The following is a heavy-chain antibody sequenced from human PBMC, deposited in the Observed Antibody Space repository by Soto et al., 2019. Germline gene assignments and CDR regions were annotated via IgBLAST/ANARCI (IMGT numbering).Heavy chain of an antibody. Sequence: QITLKESGPTLVKPTQTLTLTCAFSGFSLNTPGVGVGWIRQPPGKALEWLALIYWDDDKRYSPSLEGRLTITKDTSRNQVVLTMPNLDPVDTATYYYAHRPHPYEVSFDLWGRGTLVTVSS. V-gene: IGHV2-5*02. CDR2: IYWDDDK. J-gene: IGHJ2*01. CDR1: GFSLNTPGVG. CDR3: AHRPHPYEVSFDL. D-gene: IGHD3-22*01.